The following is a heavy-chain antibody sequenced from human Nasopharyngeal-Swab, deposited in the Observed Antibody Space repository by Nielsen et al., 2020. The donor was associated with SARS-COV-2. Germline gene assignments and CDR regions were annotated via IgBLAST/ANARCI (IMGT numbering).Heavy chain of an antibody. CDR2: ISGSGGST. J-gene: IGHJ6*02. Sequence: GGSLRLSCAASGFTFSSHAMSWVRQAPGKGLEWVSAISGSGGSTYYADSVKGRFTIPRDNSKHTLYLQMNSLRAEDTAVYYCAKEITYYYGSGSYPRGRRGMDVWGQGTTVTVSS. CDR3: AKEITYYYGSGSYPRGRRGMDV. CDR1: GFTFSSHA. D-gene: IGHD3-10*01. V-gene: IGHV3-23*01.